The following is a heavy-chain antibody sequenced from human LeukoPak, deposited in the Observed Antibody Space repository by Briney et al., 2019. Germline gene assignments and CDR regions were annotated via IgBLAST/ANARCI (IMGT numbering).Heavy chain of an antibody. CDR3: ARGRVAPYYYYGMDV. CDR1: GGSFSGYY. Sequence: SETLSLTCAVYGGSFSGYYWSWLRQPPGKGLEWIVEINHSGSTNYNPSLKSRVTISVDTSKNQFSLKRSSVAAADTAVYYCARGRVAPYYYYGMDVWGQGTTVTVSS. J-gene: IGHJ6*02. CDR2: INHSGST. V-gene: IGHV4-34*01. D-gene: IGHD2-15*01.